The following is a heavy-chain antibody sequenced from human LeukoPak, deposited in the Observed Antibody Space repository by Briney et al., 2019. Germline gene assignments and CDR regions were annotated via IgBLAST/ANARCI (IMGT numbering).Heavy chain of an antibody. CDR2: ISGRGGST. CDR1: GFTFSSYA. V-gene: IGHV3-23*01. Sequence: GGSLRLSCAASGFTFSSYAMSWVRQAPGKGLEWVSAISGRGGSTYYADSVKGRFTISRDNSKNTLYLQMNSLRAEDTAVYYCAKGRHYYDSSGYYRGYWGQGTLVTVSS. CDR3: AKGRHYYDSSGYYRGY. J-gene: IGHJ4*02. D-gene: IGHD3-22*01.